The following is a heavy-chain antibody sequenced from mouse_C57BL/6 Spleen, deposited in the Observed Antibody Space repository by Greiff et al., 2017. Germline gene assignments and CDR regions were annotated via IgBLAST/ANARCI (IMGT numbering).Heavy chain of an antibody. Sequence: VQLKQSGPELVKPGASVKMSCKASGYTFTDYNMHWVKQSPGKSLEWIGNINPNNGGTSYNQKFKGKATLTVNKSSSTAYMELRILTSEDSAVYYCARWDYSKGFAYWGQGTLVTVSA. V-gene: IGHV1-22*01. CDR2: INPNNGGT. D-gene: IGHD2-5*01. CDR3: ARWDYSKGFAY. J-gene: IGHJ3*01. CDR1: GYTFTDYN.